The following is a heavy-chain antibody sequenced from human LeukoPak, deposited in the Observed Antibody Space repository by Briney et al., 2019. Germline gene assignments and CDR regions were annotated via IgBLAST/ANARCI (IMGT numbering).Heavy chain of an antibody. V-gene: IGHV3-11*04. Sequence: GGSLRPSCAASGFTFRDFFITYIRQAPGKGLEWLSYISGSGDTIFYADSVRGRFTISRDDAKNSVHLQMNSLRLDDTAVYYCARIRSPRDAFDVWGQGTMVTVSS. CDR3: ARIRSPRDAFDV. CDR2: ISGSGDTI. J-gene: IGHJ3*01. CDR1: GFTFRDFF. D-gene: IGHD3-16*01.